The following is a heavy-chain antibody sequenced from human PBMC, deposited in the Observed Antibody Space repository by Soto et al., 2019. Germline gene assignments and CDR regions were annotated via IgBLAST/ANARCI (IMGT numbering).Heavy chain of an antibody. D-gene: IGHD6-19*01. Sequence: GGSLRLSCAASGFTFSSYGMHWVRQAPGKGLEWVAVIWYDGSNKYYADSVKGRFTISRDNSKNTLYLQMNSLRAEDTAVYYCARDAAYIAVAGTLLGWVDYWGQGTLVTVSS. CDR1: GFTFSSYG. CDR3: ARDAAYIAVAGTLLGWVDY. V-gene: IGHV3-33*01. J-gene: IGHJ4*02. CDR2: IWYDGSNK.